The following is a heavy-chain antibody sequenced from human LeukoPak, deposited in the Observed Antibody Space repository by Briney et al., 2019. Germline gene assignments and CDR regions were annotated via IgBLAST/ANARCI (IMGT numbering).Heavy chain of an antibody. V-gene: IGHV3-23*01. CDR1: GFTFSSYA. CDR3: ARRKRGYYYDSTGPFDY. Sequence: PGGSLRLSCAASGFTFSSYAMNWVRQAPGKGLEWVSVISGTGGRTYYADSVKGRFTISRDNSKNTLYLQMNSLKASDTAMYYCARRKRGYYYDSTGPFDYWGQGTLVTVSS. D-gene: IGHD3-22*01. CDR2: ISGTGGRT. J-gene: IGHJ4*02.